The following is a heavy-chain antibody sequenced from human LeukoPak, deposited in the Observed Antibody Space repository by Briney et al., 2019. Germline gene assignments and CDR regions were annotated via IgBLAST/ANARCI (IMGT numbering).Heavy chain of an antibody. J-gene: IGHJ4*02. CDR2: INHGGST. CDR3: ARGHNWNLDY. Sequence: PSETLSLTCAVYGESFSGYYRTWIRQPPGKGLEWIGEINHGGSTKYTPSLTGRVTISVDTSKNQFSLKLTSVTAADTAVYYCARGHNWNLDYWGQGTLVTISS. CDR1: GESFSGYY. D-gene: IGHD1-20*01. V-gene: IGHV4-34*01.